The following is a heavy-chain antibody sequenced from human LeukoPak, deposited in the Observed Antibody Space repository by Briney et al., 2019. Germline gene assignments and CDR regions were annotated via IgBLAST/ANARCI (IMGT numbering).Heavy chain of an antibody. Sequence: GASVKVSCKASGYTFTGYYMHWVRQAPGQGLEWMGWINPNSGGTNYARKFQGRVTMTRDTSISTAYMELSRLRSDDTAVYYCARDTYYYGSGSPNENWFDPWGQGTLVTVSS. CDR1: GYTFTGYY. CDR3: ARDTYYYGSGSPNENWFDP. V-gene: IGHV1-2*02. CDR2: INPNSGGT. J-gene: IGHJ5*02. D-gene: IGHD3-10*01.